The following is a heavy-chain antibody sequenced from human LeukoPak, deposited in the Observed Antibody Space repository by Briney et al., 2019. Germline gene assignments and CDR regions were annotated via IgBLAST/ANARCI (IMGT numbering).Heavy chain of an antibody. CDR3: ARYSGSFY. CDR1: GGSISSSSYY. J-gene: IGHJ4*02. D-gene: IGHD1-26*01. V-gene: IGHV4-39*07. CDR2: IYYSGST. Sequence: SETLSLTCIVSGGSISSSSYYWGWIRQPPGKGLKWIGSIYYSGSTYYNPSLKSRVTISVDTSKNQFSLKLSSVTAADTAMYYCARYSGSFYWGQGTLVTVSS.